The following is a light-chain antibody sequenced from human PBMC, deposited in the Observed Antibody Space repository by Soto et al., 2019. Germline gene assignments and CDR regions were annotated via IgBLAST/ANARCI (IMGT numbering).Light chain of an antibody. CDR3: QQRRNWPIT. CDR2: DAS. V-gene: IGKV3-11*01. J-gene: IGKJ5*01. Sequence: EIVLTQSPATLSLSPGERDTLSCRASQSVSTYLAWYQQKPGQAPILLIYDASNRATDIAARFSGSGSGTDFTLTISSLEPEDFAVYYCQQRRNWPITFDQGTRLEIK. CDR1: QSVSTY.